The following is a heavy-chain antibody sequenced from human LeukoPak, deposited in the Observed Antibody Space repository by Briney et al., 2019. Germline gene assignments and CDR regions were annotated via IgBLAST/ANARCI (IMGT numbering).Heavy chain of an antibody. CDR2: IIPIFGTA. CDR1: GGTFSSYA. V-gene: IGHV1-69*05. Sequence: GASVKVSCKASGGTFSSYAISWVRQAPGQGLEWMGGIIPIFGTANYAQKFRGRVTITTDESTSTAYMELSSLRSEDTAVYYCAREGYYDSTHKGYWYFDLWGRGTLVTVSS. CDR3: AREGYYDSTHKGYWYFDL. J-gene: IGHJ2*01. D-gene: IGHD3-22*01.